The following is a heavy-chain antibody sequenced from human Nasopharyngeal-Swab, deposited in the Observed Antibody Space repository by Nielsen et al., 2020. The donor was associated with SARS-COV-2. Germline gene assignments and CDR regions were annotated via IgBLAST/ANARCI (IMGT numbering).Heavy chain of an antibody. D-gene: IGHD5-12*01. CDR3: ARERGGGYGDY. Sequence: GGSLRLSCVTSGFTFSPYTMTWVRQAPGKGLQWISYITSGNSVQYADSVRSRFTISRDHAKNSLYLQMNSLTAEDTAVYYCARERGGGYGDYWGQGTLVTVSS. CDR2: ITSGNSV. CDR1: GFTFSPYT. J-gene: IGHJ4*02. V-gene: IGHV3-48*04.